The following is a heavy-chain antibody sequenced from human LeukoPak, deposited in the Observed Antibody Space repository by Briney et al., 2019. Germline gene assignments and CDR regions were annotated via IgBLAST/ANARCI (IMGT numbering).Heavy chain of an antibody. J-gene: IGHJ4*02. CDR2: ISYDGSNK. CDR3: ARVRALWAYYFDY. V-gene: IGHV3-30-3*01. Sequence: GGSLRLSCAASGFTVSSNYMSWVRQAPGKGLVWVAVISYDGSNKYYADSVKGRFTISRDNSKNTLYLQMNSLRAEDTAVYYCARVRALWAYYFDYWGQGTLVTVSS. D-gene: IGHD4-17*01. CDR1: GFTVSSNY.